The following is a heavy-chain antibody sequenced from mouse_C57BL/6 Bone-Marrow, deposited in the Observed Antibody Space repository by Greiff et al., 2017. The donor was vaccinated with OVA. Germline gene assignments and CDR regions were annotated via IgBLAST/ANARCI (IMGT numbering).Heavy chain of an antibody. Sequence: VKLMESGAELARPGASVKLSCKASGYTFTSYGISWVKQRTGQGLEWIGEIYPRSGNTYYNEKFKGKATLTADKSSSTAYMELRSLTSEDSAVYFCARERGNWDFDYWGQGTTLTVSS. V-gene: IGHV1-81*01. D-gene: IGHD4-1*01. CDR2: IYPRSGNT. CDR1: GYTFTSYG. CDR3: ARERGNWDFDY. J-gene: IGHJ2*01.